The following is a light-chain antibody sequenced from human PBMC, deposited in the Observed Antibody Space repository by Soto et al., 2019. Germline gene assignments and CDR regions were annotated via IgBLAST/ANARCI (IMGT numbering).Light chain of an antibody. V-gene: IGLV2-23*01. CDR2: EGS. CDR1: SSDDGSSNL. Sequence: QSALTQPASVSGSTGQSITISCTGTSSDDGSSNLVSWYQQHPGKTPKLIIYEGSRRPSGVSGRFSGSMSGNAASLTISGLQAEDEADYYCCSFARSSTSYLFGTGTKLTVL. CDR3: CSFARSSTSYL. J-gene: IGLJ1*01.